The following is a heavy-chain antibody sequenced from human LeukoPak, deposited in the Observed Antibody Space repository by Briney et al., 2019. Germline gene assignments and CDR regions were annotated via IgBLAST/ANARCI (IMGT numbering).Heavy chain of an antibody. V-gene: IGHV4-59*01. CDR1: GGSLSSYY. Sequence: SETLSLTCSLPGGSLSSYYWASIRQPPGKGLEWIGYRYYSGSTTYNPSLKSRVTISDDTSKSQFSLKLISVTAADTAISYCSRVRGDFQTDWGQGTLVTVSS. CDR2: RYYSGST. D-gene: IGHD3-16*01. J-gene: IGHJ1*01. CDR3: SRVRGDFQTD.